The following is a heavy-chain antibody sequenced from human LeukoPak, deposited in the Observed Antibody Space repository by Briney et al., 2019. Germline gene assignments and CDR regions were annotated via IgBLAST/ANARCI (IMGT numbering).Heavy chain of an antibody. CDR1: GFTFSSYS. Sequence: GGSLRLSCAASGFTFSSYSMNWVRQAPGKGLEWVSSISSSSSYIYYADSVKGRFTISRDNAKNSLYLQMNSLRAEDTAVYYCARDRIRVQLWLGGMDVWAKGLRSPSP. CDR2: ISSSSSYI. J-gene: IGHJ6*02. V-gene: IGHV3-21*01. D-gene: IGHD3-22*01. CDR3: ARDRIRVQLWLGGMDV.